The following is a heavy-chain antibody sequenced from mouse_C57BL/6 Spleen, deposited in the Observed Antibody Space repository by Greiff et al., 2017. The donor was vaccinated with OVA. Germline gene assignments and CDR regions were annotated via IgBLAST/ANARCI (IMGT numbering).Heavy chain of an antibody. CDR3: ARVDWYFDV. J-gene: IGHJ1*03. CDR1: GFNIKDYY. V-gene: IGHV14-2*01. CDR2: IDPEAGET. Sequence: EVQLQQSGAELVKPGASVKLSCTASGFNIKDYYMPWVKQRTEQGLEWIGRIDPEAGETKYAPTFKGKATITADTSSNTAYLQLSSLTSEDTAVYDCARVDWYFDVWGTGTTVTVSS.